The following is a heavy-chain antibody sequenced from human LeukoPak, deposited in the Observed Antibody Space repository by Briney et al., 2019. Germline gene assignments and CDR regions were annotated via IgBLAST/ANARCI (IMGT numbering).Heavy chain of an antibody. Sequence: ASVKVSCKASGGTFSSYAISWVRQAPGQGLEWMGGIIPIFGTANYAQKFQGRVTITADESTSTAYMELSSLRSEDTAVYYCARAAFVVVPAADYYYYGMDVWGKGTTVTVSS. CDR2: IIPIFGTA. CDR3: ARAAFVVVPAADYYYYGMDV. CDR1: GGTFSSYA. D-gene: IGHD2-2*01. V-gene: IGHV1-69*01. J-gene: IGHJ6*04.